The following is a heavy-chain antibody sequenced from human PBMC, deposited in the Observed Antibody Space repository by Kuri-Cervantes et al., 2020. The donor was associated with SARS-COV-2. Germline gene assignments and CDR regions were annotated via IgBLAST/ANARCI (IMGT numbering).Heavy chain of an antibody. V-gene: IGHV3-43D*04. Sequence: LSLTCAASGFTFDDYAMHWVRQALGKGLEWVSLISWDGGSTYYADSVKGRFTISRDNSKNSLYLQMNSLRAEDTALYYCAKESRWDDAFDIWGLGTMVTVSS. D-gene: IGHD5-24*01. CDR2: ISWDGGST. J-gene: IGHJ3*02. CDR1: GFTFDDYA. CDR3: AKESRWDDAFDI.